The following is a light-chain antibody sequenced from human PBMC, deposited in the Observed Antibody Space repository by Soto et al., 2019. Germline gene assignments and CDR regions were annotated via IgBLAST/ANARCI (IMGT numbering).Light chain of an antibody. V-gene: IGKV3-20*01. Sequence: EIVLTQSACDLYLSTGESATLSCRASQSVSSSYLAWYQQKPGQAPRLLIYGASSRATVIPDRFSGSGPGTDFTLTISRLEPEDFAVYYCQQYGSSPSWTFGQGTKVDI. CDR3: QQYGSSPSWT. J-gene: IGKJ1*01. CDR1: QSVSSSY. CDR2: GAS.